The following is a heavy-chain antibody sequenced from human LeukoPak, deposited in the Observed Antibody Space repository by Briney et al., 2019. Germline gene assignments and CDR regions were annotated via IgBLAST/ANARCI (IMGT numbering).Heavy chain of an antibody. CDR2: IWYDGSNK. J-gene: IGHJ6*03. D-gene: IGHD2-2*01. CDR1: KFTFSSYG. V-gene: IGHV3-33*06. CDR3: AKDGRYCSGTRCYFGGPYYYYYYMDV. Sequence: GKFLRLSCAASKFTFSSYGMHWVRQAPGKGLEWVALIWYDGSNKYYADSVKGRFTISRDNSKNTLYLQMNRLRAEDTAVYYCAKDGRYCSGTRCYFGGPYYYYYYMDVWGKGTTVTVSS.